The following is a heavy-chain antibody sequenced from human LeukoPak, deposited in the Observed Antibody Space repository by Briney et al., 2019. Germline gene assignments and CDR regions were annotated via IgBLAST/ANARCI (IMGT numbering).Heavy chain of an antibody. CDR3: ARGLRRYCFDY. J-gene: IGHJ4*02. Sequence: SETLSLTCTVSGGSISSYYWSWIRQPPGKGLEWIGYIYYSGSTNYNPSLKSRVTISVDTSKNQFSLKLSSVTAADTAVYYCARGLRRYCFDYWGQGTLVTVSS. V-gene: IGHV4-59*01. CDR2: IYYSGST. CDR1: GGSISSYY. D-gene: IGHD4-17*01.